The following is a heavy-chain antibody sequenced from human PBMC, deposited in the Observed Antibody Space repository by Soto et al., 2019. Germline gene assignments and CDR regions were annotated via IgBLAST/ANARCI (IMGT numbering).Heavy chain of an antibody. CDR1: GGSISSGDDF. CDR2: IYYSGST. D-gene: IGHD1-20*01. V-gene: IGHV4-30-4*01. J-gene: IGHJ6*02. Sequence: QVQLQESGPGLVKPSQTLSLTCTVSGGSISSGDDFWTWIRQPPGKGLEWIGYIYYSGSTYYNPSLNSRLTKSVDTSKNQCSLKLSSVTAADTAVYYCARDRAKWKDYYYYGMDVWGQGTTVPVSS. CDR3: ARDRAKWKDYYYYGMDV.